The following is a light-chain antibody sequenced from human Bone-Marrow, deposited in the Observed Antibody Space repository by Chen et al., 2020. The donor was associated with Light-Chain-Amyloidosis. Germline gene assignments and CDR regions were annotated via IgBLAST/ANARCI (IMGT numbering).Light chain of an antibody. CDR3: QQRSSWPRT. CDR2: DAS. CDR1: QSVRSS. J-gene: IGKJ1*01. Sequence: EIVLTQSPATLSLSPGERATLSCRASQSVRSSLAWYQQKPGQAPRLLIYDASNRATVIPARFSGSGSGTDFTLTISSLEPEDFAVYYCQQRSSWPRTFGPGTKVEIK. V-gene: IGKV3-11*01.